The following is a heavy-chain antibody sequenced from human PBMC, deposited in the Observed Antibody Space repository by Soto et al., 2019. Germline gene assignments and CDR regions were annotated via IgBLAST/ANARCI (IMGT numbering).Heavy chain of an antibody. V-gene: IGHV4-39*01. CDR1: RASIRSSSYY. CDR3: ARSRAVAGNGYYYCMDV. Sequence: PSETLSLTCTVPRASIRSSSYYWGWIRQPPGKGLEWIGIIYYSGSTYYNPSLKSRLTISVDTTKNQFSLKLSSVTAADTAVYYCARSRAVAGNGYYYCMDVWGQGTTVTVSS. CDR2: IYYSGST. D-gene: IGHD6-19*01. J-gene: IGHJ6*02.